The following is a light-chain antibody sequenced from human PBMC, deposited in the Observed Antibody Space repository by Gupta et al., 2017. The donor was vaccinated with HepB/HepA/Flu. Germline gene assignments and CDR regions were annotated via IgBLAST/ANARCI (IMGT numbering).Light chain of an antibody. CDR2: GAF. CDR1: QSVSSSN. Sequence: EIVLTQSPGTLSLSPGGRVTLSCKASQSVSSSNLAWFQQKPGQAPRLLIYGAFNRATGIPDRFSGSGSGTDFTLTISRLEPEDFAMYYCQHDSNSLCSFGQGTKLEIK. CDR3: QHDSNSLCS. J-gene: IGKJ2*04. V-gene: IGKV3-20*01.